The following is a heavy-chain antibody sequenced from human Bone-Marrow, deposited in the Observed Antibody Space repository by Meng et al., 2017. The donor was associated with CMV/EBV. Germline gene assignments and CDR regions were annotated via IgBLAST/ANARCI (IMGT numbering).Heavy chain of an antibody. Sequence: GESLKISCAASGFTFSSYEMNWVRQAPGKGLEWVAVISYDGSNKYYADSVKGRFTISRDNSKNTLYLQMNSLRAEDTAVYYCARVGSTSSDWDYYYGMDVWGQGTTVTVSS. CDR1: GFTFSSYE. D-gene: IGHD2-2*01. J-gene: IGHJ6*02. CDR2: ISYDGSNK. V-gene: IGHV3-30*04. CDR3: ARVGSTSSDWDYYYGMDV.